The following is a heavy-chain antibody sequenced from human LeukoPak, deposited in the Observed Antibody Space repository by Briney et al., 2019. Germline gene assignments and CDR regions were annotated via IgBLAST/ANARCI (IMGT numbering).Heavy chain of an antibody. CDR1: GGSISSGGYY. Sequence: SETLSLTCTVSGGSISSGGYYWSWIRQHPGKGLEWIGYIYYSGSTYYNPSLKSRVTISVDTSKNQFSLKLSSVTAADTAVYYCARELRITMQDDAFDIWGQGTMVTVSS. V-gene: IGHV4-31*03. CDR2: IYYSGST. D-gene: IGHD3-10*01. J-gene: IGHJ3*02. CDR3: ARELRITMQDDAFDI.